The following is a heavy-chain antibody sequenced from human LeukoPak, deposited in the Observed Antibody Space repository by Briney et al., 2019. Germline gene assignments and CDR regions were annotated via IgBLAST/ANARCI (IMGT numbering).Heavy chain of an antibody. CDR1: GFTFSTYR. V-gene: IGHV3-21*01. CDR2: ISSSSSYM. J-gene: IGHJ4*02. Sequence: GSLRLSCAASGFTFSTYRMNWVRQAPGKGLEWVSSISSSSSYMYYADSLKGRFTISRDNAKNSLYLQMDSLRAEDTAVYYCARFAYCGGDCYYFDYWGQGTLVTVSS. D-gene: IGHD2-21*01. CDR3: ARFAYCGGDCYYFDY.